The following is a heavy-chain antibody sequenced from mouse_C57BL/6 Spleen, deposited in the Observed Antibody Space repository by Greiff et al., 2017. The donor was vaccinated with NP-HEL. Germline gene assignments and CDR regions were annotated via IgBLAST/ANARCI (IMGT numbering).Heavy chain of an antibody. CDR3: TREDCSSGPAFDY. V-gene: IGHV1-15*01. CDR2: IDPETGGT. J-gene: IGHJ2*01. D-gene: IGHD6-1*01. Sequence: QVQLKQSGAELVRPGASVTLSCKASGYTFTDYEMHWVKQTPVHGLEWIGAIDPETGGTAYNQKFKGKAILTVDKSSSTAYMERRSLTSEDSAVYYYTREDCSSGPAFDYWGQGTTLTVSS. CDR1: GYTFTDYE.